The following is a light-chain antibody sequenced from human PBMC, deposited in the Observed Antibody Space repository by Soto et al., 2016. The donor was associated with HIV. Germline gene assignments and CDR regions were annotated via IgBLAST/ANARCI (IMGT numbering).Light chain of an antibody. CDR3: HQYNTYPHT. Sequence: DIQMTQSPSTLSASVGDRVTITCRASQSISSWLAWYQQKPGKAPKLLIYKASSLESGVPSRFSGSGSGTEFTLTISSLQPDDFAAYYCHQYNTYPHTFGLGTKLXIK. CDR2: KAS. J-gene: IGKJ2*01. V-gene: IGKV1-5*03. CDR1: QSISSW.